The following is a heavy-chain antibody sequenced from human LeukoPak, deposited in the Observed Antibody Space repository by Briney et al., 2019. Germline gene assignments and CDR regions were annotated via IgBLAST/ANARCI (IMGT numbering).Heavy chain of an antibody. J-gene: IGHJ4*02. CDR3: ARAYIRDYYDSSGYSFIFFY. CDR1: GFTFSTYD. D-gene: IGHD3-22*01. V-gene: IGHV3-13*01. Sequence: PGGSLRLSCAASGFTFSTYDMNWVRQATGKGLEWVSTIGTAGDTYYPGSVKGRFTISRDNSKNTLYLQMNSLRAEDTAVYYCARAYIRDYYDSSGYSFIFFYWGQGTLVTVSS. CDR2: IGTAGDT.